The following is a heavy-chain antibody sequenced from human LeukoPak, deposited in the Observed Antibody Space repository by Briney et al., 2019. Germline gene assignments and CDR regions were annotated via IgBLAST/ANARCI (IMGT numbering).Heavy chain of an antibody. CDR2: IYYSGST. J-gene: IGHJ4*02. CDR1: GGSINNYY. Sequence: SETLSLTCTVSGGSINNYYWSWIRQPPGKGLEWIGHIYYSGSTNYNPSLKSRVTISVDTSKNQFSLKVASVTAADTAVYYCARFGYSYGSVFDYWGQGTLVTVSS. D-gene: IGHD5-18*01. V-gene: IGHV4-59*08. CDR3: ARFGYSYGSVFDY.